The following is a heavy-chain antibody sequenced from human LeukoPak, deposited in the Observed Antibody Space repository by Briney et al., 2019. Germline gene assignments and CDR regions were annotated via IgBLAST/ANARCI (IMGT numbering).Heavy chain of an antibody. D-gene: IGHD3-3*01. CDR1: GXSVSXNSAA. J-gene: IGHJ6*02. Sequence: LXXTCAXXGXSVSXNSAAWNWIRQSPSRGLEWLGRTYYRSKWYNDYAVSVKSRITINPDTSKNQFSLQLNSVTPEDTAVYYCARENLESYGMDVWGQGTTVTVSS. CDR2: TYYRSKWYN. CDR3: ARENLESYGMDV. V-gene: IGHV6-1*01.